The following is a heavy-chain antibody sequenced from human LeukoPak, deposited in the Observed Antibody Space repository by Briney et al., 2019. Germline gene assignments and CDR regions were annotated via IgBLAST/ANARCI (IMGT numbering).Heavy chain of an antibody. V-gene: IGHV3-33*01. CDR1: GFTFSSYG. D-gene: IGHD3-22*01. CDR3: ARGDYYDSSGYYFPDAFDI. CDR2: IWYVGGNK. Sequence: GGSLRLSCAASGFTFSSYGMHWVRQAPAKGLEGGEFIWYVGGNKYYVDSVQGRFTISRDNSKNTLYLQMSSLRAEDTAVYYCARGDYYDSSGYYFPDAFDIWGQGTMVTVSS. J-gene: IGHJ3*02.